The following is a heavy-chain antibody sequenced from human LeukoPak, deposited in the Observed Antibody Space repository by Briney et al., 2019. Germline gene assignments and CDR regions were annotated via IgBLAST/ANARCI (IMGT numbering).Heavy chain of an antibody. V-gene: IGHV3-7*01. Sequence: GGSLRLSCEASGFTFSNYWMTWVRQAPGKGLEWVANIKQDGSEKYYVDSVKGRFTISRDNAKNSLYLQMNSLRAEDTAVYYCARCGSYYTFDYWGQGTLVTVSS. CDR1: GFTFSNYW. CDR2: IKQDGSEK. D-gene: IGHD3-10*01. J-gene: IGHJ4*02. CDR3: ARCGSYYTFDY.